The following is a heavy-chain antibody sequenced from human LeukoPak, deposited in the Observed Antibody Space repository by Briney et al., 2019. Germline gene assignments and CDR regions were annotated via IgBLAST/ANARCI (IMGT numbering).Heavy chain of an antibody. D-gene: IGHD5-18*01. J-gene: IGHJ5*02. CDR2: INGSSSYI. Sequence: GGSLRLSCAASGFTFSTYSMNWVRQAPGKGLEWVSSINGSSSYIYYADSVKGRFTISRDSAQNSLYLQVNSLRAEDTAVYYCARGLSYGWFDPWGQGTLVTVSS. CDR1: GFTFSTYS. V-gene: IGHV3-21*01. CDR3: ARGLSYGWFDP.